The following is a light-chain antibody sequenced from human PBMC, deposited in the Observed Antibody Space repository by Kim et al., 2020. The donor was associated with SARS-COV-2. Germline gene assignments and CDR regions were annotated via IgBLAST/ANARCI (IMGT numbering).Light chain of an antibody. Sequence: VSPGQPASITCSGDKLGDKYAYWYQQKPGQSPVLVIYQDSKRPSGIPERFSGSNSGNTATLTISGTQAMDEADYYCQAWDSSTAVFGTGTKVTVL. J-gene: IGLJ1*01. CDR2: QDS. CDR3: QAWDSSTAV. V-gene: IGLV3-1*01. CDR1: KLGDKY.